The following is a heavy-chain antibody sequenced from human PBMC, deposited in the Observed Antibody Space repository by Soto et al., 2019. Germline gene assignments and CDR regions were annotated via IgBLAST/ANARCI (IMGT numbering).Heavy chain of an antibody. V-gene: IGHV3-23*01. Sequence: EVQLLESGGGLVQPGGSLRLSCAASGFTFSSYAMSWVRQSPGKGLEWVSAISGSGGSTYYADSVKGRFTISRDNSKNTLYLQMNSLRAEDTAVYYCAKTQSSGWYDYYGMDVWGQGTTVTVAS. J-gene: IGHJ6*02. CDR1: GFTFSSYA. CDR3: AKTQSSGWYDYYGMDV. D-gene: IGHD6-19*01. CDR2: ISGSGGST.